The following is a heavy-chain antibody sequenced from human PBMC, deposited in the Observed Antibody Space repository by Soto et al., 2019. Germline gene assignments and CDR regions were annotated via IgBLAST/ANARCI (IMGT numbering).Heavy chain of an antibody. J-gene: IGHJ4*02. V-gene: IGHV4-31*03. CDR2: IYYSGST. CDR3: ARGHKDYDFWSSYFDY. D-gene: IGHD3-3*01. CDR1: GGSISSGGYY. Sequence: PSETLSLTCTVSGGSISSGGYYWSRIRQHPGKGLEWIGYIYYSGSTYYNPSLKSRVTISVDTSRNQFSLKLSSVTAADTAVYYCARGHKDYDFWSSYFDYWVQGTLVTV.